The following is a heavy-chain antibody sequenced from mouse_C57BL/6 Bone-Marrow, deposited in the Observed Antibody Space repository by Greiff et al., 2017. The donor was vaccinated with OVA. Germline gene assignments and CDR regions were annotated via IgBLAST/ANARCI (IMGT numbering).Heavy chain of an antibody. V-gene: IGHV3-1*01. Sequence: EVQLVESGPGMVKPSQSLSLTCTVTGYSITSGYDWHWIRHFPGNKLEWMGYISYSGSTNYNPSLKSRISITHDTSKNHFFLKLNSVTTEDTATYYCARVGNDYDVGYYAMDYWGQGTSVTVSS. CDR2: ISYSGST. D-gene: IGHD2-4*01. CDR1: GYSITSGYD. J-gene: IGHJ4*01. CDR3: ARVGNDYDVGYYAMDY.